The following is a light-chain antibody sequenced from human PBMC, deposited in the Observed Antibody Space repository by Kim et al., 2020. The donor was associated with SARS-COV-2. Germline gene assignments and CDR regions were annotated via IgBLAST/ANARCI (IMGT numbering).Light chain of an antibody. V-gene: IGKV3-20*01. J-gene: IGKJ1*01. CDR2: GAS. Sequence: SPGERATLSCRASQSVSSSYLAWYQQKTGQAPRLLIYGASSRATGIPDRFSGSGSGTDFTLTISRLEPEDFAVYYCQQYGSSPGTFGQGTKVEIK. CDR3: QQYGSSPGT. CDR1: QSVSSSY.